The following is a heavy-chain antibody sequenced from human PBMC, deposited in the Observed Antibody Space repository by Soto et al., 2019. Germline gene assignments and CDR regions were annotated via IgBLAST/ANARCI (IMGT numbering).Heavy chain of an antibody. V-gene: IGHV3-21*01. CDR2: ITSSSSYI. D-gene: IGHD2-2*01. CDR3: ARDSYCSSTSCYADAFDI. J-gene: IGHJ3*02. Sequence: GGSLRLSCAASGCTFISYSMNWVRQAPGKGLEWVSSITSSSSYIYYADSVKGRFTISRDNAKNSLYLQMNSLRAEDTAVYYCARDSYCSSTSCYADAFDIWGQGTMVTVSS. CDR1: GCTFISYS.